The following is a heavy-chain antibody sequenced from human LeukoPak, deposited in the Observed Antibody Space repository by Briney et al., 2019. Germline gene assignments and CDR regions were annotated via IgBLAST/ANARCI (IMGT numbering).Heavy chain of an antibody. CDR3: ARVMGDYYDSGGYYRRSDVFDI. CDR2: IYYSGST. J-gene: IGHJ3*02. V-gene: IGHV4-39*07. Sequence: PSETLSLTCAVSGGSLSGYYWTWIRQPPGKGLEWIGSIYYSGSTYYNPSLKSRVTISVDTSKNQFSLKLSSVTAADTAVYYCARVMGDYYDSGGYYRRSDVFDIWGQGTMLTVSS. D-gene: IGHD3-22*01. CDR1: GGSLSGYY.